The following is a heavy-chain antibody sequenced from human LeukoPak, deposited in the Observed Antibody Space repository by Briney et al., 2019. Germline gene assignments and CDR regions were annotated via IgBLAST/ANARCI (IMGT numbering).Heavy chain of an antibody. CDR3: TKDVTIAMTGAFDY. CDR2: TSWNSGNV. CDR1: GFNFDDYA. V-gene: IGHV3-9*01. Sequence: GGSLRLSCASSGFNFDDYAMHWVRQIPGKGLQWVSGTSWNSGNVGYADSVKGRFTISRDNAKNSLYLQMNSLRAEDTAFYYCTKDVTIAMTGAFDYWGQGTLVTVSS. D-gene: IGHD6-19*01. J-gene: IGHJ4*02.